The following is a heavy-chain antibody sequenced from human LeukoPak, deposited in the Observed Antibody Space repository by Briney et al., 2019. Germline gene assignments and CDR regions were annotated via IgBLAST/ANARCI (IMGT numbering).Heavy chain of an antibody. Sequence: SETLSLTCTVSGGSISSYYWSWIRQPPGKGLEWIGYIYYSGSTNCNPSLKSRVTISVDTSKNQFSLKLSSVTAADTAVYYCARGSRGVINYWGQGTLVTVSS. CDR2: IYYSGST. J-gene: IGHJ4*02. D-gene: IGHD3-10*01. CDR3: ARGSRGVINY. CDR1: GGSISSYY. V-gene: IGHV4-59*01.